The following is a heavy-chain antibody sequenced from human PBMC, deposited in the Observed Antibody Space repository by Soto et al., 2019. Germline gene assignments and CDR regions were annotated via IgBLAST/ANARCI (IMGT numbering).Heavy chain of an antibody. V-gene: IGHV4-4*08. CDR1: GGSISGYY. D-gene: IGHD2-8*02. Sequence: SETLSLTCTVSGGSISGYYWSWIRQPPGKGLEWIGYMYNTGSTVYNPSFKSRVTISVDTSKNQFSLKLSSVTAADTAVYYCARDKITGLFDYWGQGTLVTVSS. CDR2: MYNTGST. CDR3: ARDKITGLFDY. J-gene: IGHJ4*02.